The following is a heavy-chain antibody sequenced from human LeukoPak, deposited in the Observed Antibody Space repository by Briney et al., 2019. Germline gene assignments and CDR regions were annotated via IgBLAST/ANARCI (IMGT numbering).Heavy chain of an antibody. V-gene: IGHV3-53*01. Sequence: GGSLRLSCATSGFTFNKYSINWVRQAPGKGLEWVSVIYSGGSTYYADSVKGRFTISRDNSKNTLYLQMNSLRAEDTAVYYCARIVGAPGWFDPWGQGTLVTVSS. CDR2: IYSGGST. D-gene: IGHD1-26*01. CDR3: ARIVGAPGWFDP. J-gene: IGHJ5*02. CDR1: GFTFNKYS.